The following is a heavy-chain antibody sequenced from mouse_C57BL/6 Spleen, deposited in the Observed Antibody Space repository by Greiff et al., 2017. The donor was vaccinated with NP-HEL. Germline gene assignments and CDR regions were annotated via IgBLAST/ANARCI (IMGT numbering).Heavy chain of an antibody. Sequence: VQLQQSGAELARPGASVKLSCKASGYTFTSYGISWVKQRTGQGLEWIGELYPRSGNTYYNEKFKGKATLTADKSSSTAYMERRSLTSEDSAVYFGARSTMITTGFDYAMDYWGQGTSVTVAS. J-gene: IGHJ4*01. V-gene: IGHV1-81*01. CDR3: ARSTMITTGFDYAMDY. CDR1: GYTFTSYG. CDR2: LYPRSGNT. D-gene: IGHD2-4*01.